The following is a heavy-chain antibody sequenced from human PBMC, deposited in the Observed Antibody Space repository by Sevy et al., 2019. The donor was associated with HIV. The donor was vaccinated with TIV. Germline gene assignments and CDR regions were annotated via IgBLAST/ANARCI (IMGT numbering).Heavy chain of an antibody. CDR3: ATHSRSWYYGMDV. Sequence: ASVKVSCKVSGCTLTELSMHWVRQAPGKGLEWMGGFDPEDGETIYALKFQGRVTMTEDTSTDTAYMELSSLRSEDTAVYYCATHSRSWYYGMDVWGHGTTVTVSS. V-gene: IGHV1-24*01. CDR1: GCTLTELS. D-gene: IGHD6-13*01. J-gene: IGHJ6*02. CDR2: FDPEDGET.